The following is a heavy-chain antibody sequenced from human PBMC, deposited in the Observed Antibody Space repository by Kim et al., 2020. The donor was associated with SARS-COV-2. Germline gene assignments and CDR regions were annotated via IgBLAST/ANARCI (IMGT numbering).Heavy chain of an antibody. D-gene: IGHD6-13*01. V-gene: IGHV3-7*04. J-gene: IGHJ4*02. CDR3: ARLGSSSLNFDY. CDR2: K. Sequence: KYYVDSVKGRFTISRDNAQSALYLQMNSLRAEDTAVYYCARLGSSSLNFDYWGQGTLVTVSS.